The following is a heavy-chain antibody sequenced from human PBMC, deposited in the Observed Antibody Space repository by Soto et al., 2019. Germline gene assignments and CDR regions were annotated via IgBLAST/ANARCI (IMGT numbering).Heavy chain of an antibody. CDR3: ARGRASVSYCLLNY. Sequence: ASVKVSCKASGDPFTTYDINWERQATGHGLEWMGWIDPNRGNIGYAQSLQGTLTMTSETATKTAYMEVSSLRSDDTAVYYCARGRASVSYCLLNYWGQGTLVTVSS. CDR1: GDPFTTYD. CDR2: IDPNRGNI. D-gene: IGHD3-10*01. V-gene: IGHV1-8*01. J-gene: IGHJ4*02.